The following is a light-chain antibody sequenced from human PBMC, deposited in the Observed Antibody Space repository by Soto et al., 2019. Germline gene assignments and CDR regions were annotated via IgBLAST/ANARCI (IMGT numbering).Light chain of an antibody. V-gene: IGKV1-27*01. Sequence: DIQMTQSPSSLSASLGDRVTITCRASQGIGVYLAWFQQKPGKVPKRLIYAASTLQSGVPSRFSGSGSCTDFTLTINSLQPEDVATYYCQKYNSAPLTFGGGTKVEIK. J-gene: IGKJ4*01. CDR2: AAS. CDR3: QKYNSAPLT. CDR1: QGIGVY.